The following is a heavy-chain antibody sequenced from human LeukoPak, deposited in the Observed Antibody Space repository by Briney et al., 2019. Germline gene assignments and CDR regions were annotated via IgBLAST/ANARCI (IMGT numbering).Heavy chain of an antibody. V-gene: IGHV3-72*01. CDR1: GFTFSDHY. J-gene: IGHJ4*02. D-gene: IGHD5-12*01. CDR2: SRNKANSYTT. Sequence: PGGSLRLSCAASGFTFSDHYMDWVRQAPGKGLEWVGRSRNKANSYTTEYAASAKGRFSISRDDSKNSLYLQMNSLKSEDTAVYFCTRVGHGYEPGDYWGQGTLVTVSS. CDR3: TRVGHGYEPGDY.